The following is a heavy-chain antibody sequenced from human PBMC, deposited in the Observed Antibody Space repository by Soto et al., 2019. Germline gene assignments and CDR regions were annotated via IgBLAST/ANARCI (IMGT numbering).Heavy chain of an antibody. Sequence: GESLKISCKGSGYSFTSYWISWVRQMPGKGLEWMGRIDPSDSYTNYSPSFQGHVAISADKSISTAYLQWSSLKASDTAMYYCVSAYYYDSSGYPFYGMDVWGQGTTVTVSS. CDR3: VSAYYYDSSGYPFYGMDV. J-gene: IGHJ6*02. D-gene: IGHD3-22*01. CDR2: IDPSDSYT. CDR1: GYSFTSYW. V-gene: IGHV5-10-1*01.